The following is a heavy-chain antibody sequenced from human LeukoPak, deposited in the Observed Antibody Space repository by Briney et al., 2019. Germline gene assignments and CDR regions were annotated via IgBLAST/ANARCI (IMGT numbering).Heavy chain of an antibody. V-gene: IGHV1-69*01. Sequence: GSSVKVSCKASGGTFSSYAISWVRQAPGQGLEWMGGIIPIFGTANYARKFQGRVTITADESTSTAYMELSSLRSEDTAVYYCARRYYGFWSGLPYGMDVWGQGTTVTVSS. CDR1: GGTFSSYA. CDR2: IIPIFGTA. CDR3: ARRYYGFWSGLPYGMDV. D-gene: IGHD3-3*01. J-gene: IGHJ6*02.